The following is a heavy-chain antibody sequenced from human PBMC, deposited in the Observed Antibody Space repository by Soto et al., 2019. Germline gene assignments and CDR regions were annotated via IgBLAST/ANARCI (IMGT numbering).Heavy chain of an antibody. V-gene: IGHV1-18*01. J-gene: IGHJ5*02. CDR1: GYTFTSYA. Sequence: ASVKVSCKASGYTFTSYAMHWVRQAPGQRLEWMGWINAYNGNTNYAQKLQGRVTMTTDTSTSTAYMELRSLRSDDTAVYYCARDGFSGSYFLNWFDPWGQGTLVTVSS. CDR3: ARDGFSGSYFLNWFDP. D-gene: IGHD3-10*01. CDR2: INAYNGNT.